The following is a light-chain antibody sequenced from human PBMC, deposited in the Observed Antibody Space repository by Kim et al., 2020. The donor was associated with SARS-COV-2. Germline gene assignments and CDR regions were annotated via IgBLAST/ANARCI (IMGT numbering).Light chain of an antibody. J-gene: IGLJ2*01. CDR1: SSNIGQNY. Sequence: QKVTNACSGSSSNIGQNYVSWYQQFPGTAPKLLIYDNNKRHSGIPDRFSGSKSGTSATLGITGLQTGDEADYYCGTWDSSLNGLVFGGGTQLTVL. CDR3: GTWDSSLNGLV. CDR2: DNN. V-gene: IGLV1-51*01.